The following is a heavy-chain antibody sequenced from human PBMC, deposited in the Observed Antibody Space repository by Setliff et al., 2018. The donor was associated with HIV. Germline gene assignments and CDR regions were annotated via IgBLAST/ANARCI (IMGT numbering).Heavy chain of an antibody. V-gene: IGHV4-39*07. CDR2: IYYSGNT. Sequence: SETLSLTCTVSGGSIKSSSYYWGWIRQPPGKGLEWIGSIYYSGNTYYNPSLKGRVTISTDTSRNQFSLRLSSVTAADTAIYYCAGVPTSSWYVTTQRTKEYFHHWGQGTLVTVSS. CDR1: GGSIKSSSYY. CDR3: AGVPTSSWYVTTQRTKEYFHH. J-gene: IGHJ1*01. D-gene: IGHD6-13*01.